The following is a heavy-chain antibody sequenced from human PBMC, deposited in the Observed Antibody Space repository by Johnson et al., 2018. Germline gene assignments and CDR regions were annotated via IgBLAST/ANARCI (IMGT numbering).Heavy chain of an antibody. V-gene: IGHV1-8*01. J-gene: IGHJ2*01. Sequence: QVQLVESGAEVKKPGASVKVSCKASGYTFTNFDVNWVRQATGQGLEWMGWMNPNSGTTGYAQKFQGRVTMTRNTPISTAHMELSSRTSEDTAVYYCARGGYYDNTDPLCYFDLWGRCTLVTVSS. D-gene: IGHD3-22*01. CDR1: GYTFTNFD. CDR2: MNPNSGTT. CDR3: ARGGYYDNTDPLCYFDL.